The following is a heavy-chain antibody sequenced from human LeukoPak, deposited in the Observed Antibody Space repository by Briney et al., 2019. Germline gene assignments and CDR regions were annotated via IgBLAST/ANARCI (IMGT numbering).Heavy chain of an antibody. J-gene: IGHJ3*02. Sequence: PGESLKISCQGSGYSFTNYWIGWVRQMPGKGLEWMGIIYPGDSDTRYSPSFQGQVTISVDKSIITAYLQWSSLKASDTAVYYCARLYCSSTNCHHPNDASDIWGQGTMVTVSS. CDR3: ARLYCSSTNCHHPNDASDI. CDR2: IYPGDSDT. CDR1: GYSFTNYW. V-gene: IGHV5-51*01. D-gene: IGHD2-2*01.